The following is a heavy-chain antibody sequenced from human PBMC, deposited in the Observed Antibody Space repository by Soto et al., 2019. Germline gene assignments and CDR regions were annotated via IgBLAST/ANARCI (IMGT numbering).Heavy chain of an antibody. D-gene: IGHD2-2*01. CDR3: ARDRHPYSTKYYFDY. J-gene: IGHJ4*02. CDR1: GFTFSTYA. Sequence: GGSLRLSCAASGFTFSTYAMNWVRQPPGKGLEWVSSISGSGAYTYYADSVQGRLTISRDNSKNTLNLQMNSLRAEDTAVYYCARDRHPYSTKYYFDYWGQGTLVTVSS. V-gene: IGHV3-23*01. CDR2: ISGSGAYT.